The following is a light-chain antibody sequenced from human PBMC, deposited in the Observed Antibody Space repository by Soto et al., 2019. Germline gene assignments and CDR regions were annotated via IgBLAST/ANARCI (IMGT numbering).Light chain of an antibody. J-gene: IGKJ4*01. CDR3: QHRFNWPLT. CDR2: DTS. V-gene: IGKV3-11*01. CDR1: QSISSS. Sequence: EIVLTQSPATLSLSPGERATLSCRASQSISSSLAWYQQKPGQAPRLLIYDTSNRATGIPARFSGSGSGTDFTLTISSLEPEDFAVYYCQHRFNWPLTFGGGTKVEI.